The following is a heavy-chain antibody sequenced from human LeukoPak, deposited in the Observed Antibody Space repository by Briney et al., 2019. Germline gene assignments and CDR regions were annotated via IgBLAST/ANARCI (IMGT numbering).Heavy chain of an antibody. CDR2: ISYDGSNK. V-gene: IGHV3-30-3*01. J-gene: IGHJ5*02. D-gene: IGHD2-2*01. CDR1: GFTFSSFP. Sequence: GGSLRLSCAASGFTFSSFPIHWVRQAPGKGLVWVALISYDGSNKYYADSVKGRFTISRDNSKNTLYLQMNSLRAEDTAVYYCARHLGSSTSCHFDPWGQGTLVTVSS. CDR3: ARHLGSSTSCHFDP.